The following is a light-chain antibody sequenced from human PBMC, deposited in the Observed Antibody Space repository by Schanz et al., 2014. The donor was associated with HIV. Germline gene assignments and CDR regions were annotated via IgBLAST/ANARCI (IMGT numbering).Light chain of an antibody. V-gene: IGKV1-17*01. CDR1: QDIGTD. J-gene: IGKJ2*01. Sequence: DIQMTQSPSSLSASVGDRVTITCRASQDIGTDLAWYQQKAGKAPKRLMFAASSLRSGVPSRFSGSGSGTEFTLTINGLQPEDSATYYCQQGETFPTFGQGTKLEI. CDR2: AAS. CDR3: QQGETFPT.